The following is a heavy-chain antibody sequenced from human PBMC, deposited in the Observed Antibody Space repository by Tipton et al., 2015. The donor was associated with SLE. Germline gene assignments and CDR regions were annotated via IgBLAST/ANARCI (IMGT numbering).Heavy chain of an antibody. CDR3: ARVQDWKQLFDY. Sequence: TLSLTCTVSGGSISSYYWSWIRQPPGKGLEWIGYIYYSGSTNYNPSLKSRVTISVDTSKNQFSLKLSSVTAADTAVYYCARVQDWKQLFDYWGQGTLVTVSS. CDR1: GGSISSYY. V-gene: IGHV4-59*01. D-gene: IGHD1-1*01. CDR2: IYYSGST. J-gene: IGHJ4*02.